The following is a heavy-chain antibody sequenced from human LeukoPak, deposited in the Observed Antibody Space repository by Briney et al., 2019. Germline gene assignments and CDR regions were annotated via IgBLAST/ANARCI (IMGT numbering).Heavy chain of an antibody. CDR2: ISSSSSYI. Sequence: GGSLRLSCAASGFTFNSYSMNWVRQAPGKGLEWVSSISSSSSYINYADSVKGRFTISRDNAKNSLYLQMNSLRAEDTAVYYCARARSGYDTDYYYYYMDVWGKGTTVTVSS. CDR3: ARARSGYDTDYYYYYMDV. V-gene: IGHV3-21*06. J-gene: IGHJ6*03. CDR1: GFTFNSYS. D-gene: IGHD5-12*01.